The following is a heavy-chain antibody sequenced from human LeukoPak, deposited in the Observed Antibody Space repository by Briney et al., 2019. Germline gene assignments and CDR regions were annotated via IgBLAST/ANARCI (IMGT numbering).Heavy chain of an antibody. CDR1: GYTFTSYG. CDR3: ARGKGTYDAFDI. D-gene: IGHD3-10*01. V-gene: IGHV1-18*01. J-gene: IGHJ3*02. CDR2: ISADNGNT. Sequence: ASVKVPCKASGYTFTSYGINWVRQAPGQGLEWMGWISADNGNTNYAQKLQGRVTMTTDTSTNTAYMELRSLRSDDTAVYYCARGKGTYDAFDIWGQGTMVTVSS.